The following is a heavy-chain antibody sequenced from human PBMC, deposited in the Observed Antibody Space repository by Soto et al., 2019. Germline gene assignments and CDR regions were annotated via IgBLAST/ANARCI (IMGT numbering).Heavy chain of an antibody. CDR1: GFTFSSYS. Sequence: EVQLVESGGGLVQPGGSLRLSCAASGFTFSSYSMNWGRQAPGKGLEWVSYISSSSSTIYYADSVKGRFTISRDNAKNSLYLQMNSLRAEDTAVYYCARDRVAVAGTMGDYWGQGTLVTVSS. D-gene: IGHD6-19*01. V-gene: IGHV3-48*01. J-gene: IGHJ4*02. CDR2: ISSSSSTI. CDR3: ARDRVAVAGTMGDY.